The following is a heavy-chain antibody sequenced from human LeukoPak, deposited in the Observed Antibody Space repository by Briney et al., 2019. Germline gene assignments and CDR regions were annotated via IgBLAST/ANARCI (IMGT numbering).Heavy chain of an antibody. CDR3: ARGVGYNRNVHYYGMDV. CDR1: GYTFTSYD. V-gene: IGHV1-8*01. D-gene: IGHD1-1*01. J-gene: IGHJ6*02. Sequence: GASVKVSCKASGYTFTSYDINWVRQATGQGLEWMGWMNPNSGNTGYAQKFQGRVTMTRNTSISTAYMELSSLRSEDTAVYYCARGVGYNRNVHYYGMDVWGQGTTVTVSS. CDR2: MNPNSGNT.